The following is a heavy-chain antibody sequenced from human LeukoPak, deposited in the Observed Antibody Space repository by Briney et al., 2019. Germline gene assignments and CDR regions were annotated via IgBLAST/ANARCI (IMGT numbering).Heavy chain of an antibody. Sequence: SETLSLTCTVSGGSISSGNYYWTWIRQPAGKGLEWIGQIWSGGSTNFHPSLKSRVTISVDTSKTQLFLKLTSVTAADTAVYYCGRGKYCGDTRCHGYYYMDVWGKGTTGYVSS. CDR1: GGSISSGNYY. J-gene: IGHJ6*03. CDR3: GRGKYCGDTRCHGYYYMDV. V-gene: IGHV4-61*09. D-gene: IGHD2-2*01. CDR2: IWSGGST.